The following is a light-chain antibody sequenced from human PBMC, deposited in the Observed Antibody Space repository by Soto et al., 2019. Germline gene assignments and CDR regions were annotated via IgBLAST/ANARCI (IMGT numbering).Light chain of an antibody. CDR3: QQYGNSPRT. Sequence: IVMTQSPATLSVSPGEGATVSCRASQSVSSHLAWYQQKPGQAPRLLTYDASNRATGIPDRFSGSGSGTDFTLTISRLEPEDFAVYYCQQYGNSPRTFGQGTKVDI. J-gene: IGKJ1*01. CDR2: DAS. V-gene: IGKV3D-15*01. CDR1: QSVSSH.